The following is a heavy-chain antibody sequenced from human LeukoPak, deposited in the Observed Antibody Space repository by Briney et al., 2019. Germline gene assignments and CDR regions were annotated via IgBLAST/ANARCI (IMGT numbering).Heavy chain of an antibody. Sequence: SETLSLTCTVSGGSISSSSYYWGWIRQPPGKGLEWIGSIYYSGSTYHNPSLKSRVTISVDTSKNQFSLKLSSVTAADTAVYYCARFTGYYFDYWGQGTLVTVSS. D-gene: IGHD1-14*01. CDR2: IYYSGST. CDR3: ARFTGYYFDY. J-gene: IGHJ4*02. V-gene: IGHV4-39*01. CDR1: GGSISSSSYY.